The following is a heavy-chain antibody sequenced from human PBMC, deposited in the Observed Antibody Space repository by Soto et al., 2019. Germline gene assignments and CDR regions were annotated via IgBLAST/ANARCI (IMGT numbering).Heavy chain of an antibody. CDR2: SDPGDATI. D-gene: IGHD3-10*02. Sequence: GESLKISCKGAGYNLGNNWLPWVRQRPGKGLEWMGRSDPGDATIKYAPSFEGRNSISADKSTATSSLEIISLKASDSAMYFCARHGNPYKDDNTRFYNVDSLGHGSLVTVSS. J-gene: IGHJ5*01. CDR3: ARHGNPYKDDNTRFYNVDS. V-gene: IGHV5-10-1*01. CDR1: GYNLGNNW.